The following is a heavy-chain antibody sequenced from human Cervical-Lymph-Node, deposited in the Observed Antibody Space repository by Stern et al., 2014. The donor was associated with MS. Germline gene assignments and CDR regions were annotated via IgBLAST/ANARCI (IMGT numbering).Heavy chain of an antibody. Sequence: QLVESGPEVKEPGTSVKVSCKASGFTFTSSTVQWVRQARGQRLEWIGWIVVGSGNTNYAQKFQERVTITRDMSTSTAYMELSSLRSEDTAVYFCAGDRGYSQTGAFDIWGQGTMVTVSS. CDR1: GFTFTSST. D-gene: IGHD5-18*01. CDR3: AGDRGYSQTGAFDI. CDR2: IVVGSGNT. J-gene: IGHJ3*02. V-gene: IGHV1-58*01.